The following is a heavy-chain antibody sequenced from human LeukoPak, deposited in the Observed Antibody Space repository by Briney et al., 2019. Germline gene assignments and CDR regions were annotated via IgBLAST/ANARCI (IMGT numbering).Heavy chain of an antibody. J-gene: IGHJ4*02. Sequence: PGGSLRLSCAASGFTFNSYWMHWVRQAPGKGLVWVSRINSDGSSTSYADSVKGRFTISRDNAKNTLYLQMGSLRAEDTAVYYCARPVCGGDCYPYDYWGQGTLVTVSS. V-gene: IGHV3-74*01. D-gene: IGHD2-21*02. CDR2: INSDGSST. CDR3: ARPVCGGDCYPYDY. CDR1: GFTFNSYW.